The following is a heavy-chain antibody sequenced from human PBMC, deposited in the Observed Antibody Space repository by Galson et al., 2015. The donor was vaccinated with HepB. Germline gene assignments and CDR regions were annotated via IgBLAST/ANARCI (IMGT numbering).Heavy chain of an antibody. J-gene: IGHJ6*02. CDR1: W. V-gene: IGHV3-74*01. CDR2: INSDGSST. CDR3: ARVMNGGIAAAGLKFYYGMDV. D-gene: IGHD6-13*01. Sequence: WMHWVRQAPGKGLVWVSRINSDGSSTSYADSVKGRFTISRDNAKNTLYLQTNSLRAEDTAVYYCARVMNGGIAAAGLKFYYGMDVWGQGTTVTVSS.